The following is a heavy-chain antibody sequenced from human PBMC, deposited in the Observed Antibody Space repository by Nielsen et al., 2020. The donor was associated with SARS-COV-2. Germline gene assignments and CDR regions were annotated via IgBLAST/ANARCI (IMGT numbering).Heavy chain of an antibody. Sequence: GESLKISCAASGFTFSSYAMSWVRQAPGKGLEWVSVIYSGGSSTYYADSVKGRFTISRDNSKNTLYLQMNSLRAEDTAVYYCAKVAAPASYYYYGMDVWGQGTTVTVSS. CDR3: AKVAAPASYYYYGMDV. V-gene: IGHV3-23*03. CDR2: IYSGGSST. J-gene: IGHJ6*02. D-gene: IGHD6-13*01. CDR1: GFTFSSYA.